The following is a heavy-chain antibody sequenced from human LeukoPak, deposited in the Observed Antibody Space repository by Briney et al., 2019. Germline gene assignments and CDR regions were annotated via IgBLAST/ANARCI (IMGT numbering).Heavy chain of an antibody. J-gene: IGHJ4*02. CDR1: GGSVSSSNHH. V-gene: IGHV4-39*01. Sequence: SETLSLTCNVSGGSVSSSNHHWAWIRQSPGMGLEWVGTFFSTGRTSQNPDPSLKGRVTLSVDTSRNRFSLQLRSLTAADTAIFYCASNPGSSTSWYHFDNWGQGTLVTVSS. CDR2: FFSTGRT. CDR3: ASNPGSSTSWYHFDN. D-gene: IGHD6-13*01.